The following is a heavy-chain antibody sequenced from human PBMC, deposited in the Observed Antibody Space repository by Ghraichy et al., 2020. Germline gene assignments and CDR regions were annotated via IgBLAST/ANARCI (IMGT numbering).Heavy chain of an antibody. D-gene: IGHD5-18*01. Sequence: GESLNISCAASGFTFSDHYMDWVRQAPGKGLEWVGRTRNKANSYTTEYAASVKGRFTISRDDSKNSLYLQMNSLKTEDTAVYYCARERSYGHPGYGMDVWGQGTTVTVSS. V-gene: IGHV3-72*01. CDR2: TRNKANSYTT. J-gene: IGHJ6*02. CDR3: ARERSYGHPGYGMDV. CDR1: GFTFSDHY.